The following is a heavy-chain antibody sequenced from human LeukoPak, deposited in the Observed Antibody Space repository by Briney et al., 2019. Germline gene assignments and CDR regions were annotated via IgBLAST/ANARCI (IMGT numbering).Heavy chain of an antibody. V-gene: IGHV1-2*02. CDR3: ARAGATAMVPYFDY. CDR2: INPNSGGT. J-gene: IGHJ4*02. Sequence: ASVKVSCKASGYTFTSYYMHWVRQAPGQGLEWMGWINPNSGGTNYAQKFQGRVTMTRDTSISTAYMELSRLRSDDTAVYYCARAGATAMVPYFDYWGQGTLVTVSS. CDR1: GYTFTSYY. D-gene: IGHD5-18*01.